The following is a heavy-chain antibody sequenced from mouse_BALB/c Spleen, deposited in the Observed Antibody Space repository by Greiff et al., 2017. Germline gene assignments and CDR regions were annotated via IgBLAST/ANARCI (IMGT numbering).Heavy chain of an antibody. J-gene: IGHJ4*01. V-gene: IGHV5-4*02. CDR3: ARSAYYGDAMDY. D-gene: IGHD2-10*01. CDR2: ISDGGSYT. Sequence: EVQGVESGGGLVKPGGTLKLSCAASGFTFSDYYMYWVRQTPEKRLEWVATISDGGSYTYYPDSVKGRFTISRDNAKNNLYLQMSSLKSEDTAMYYCARSAYYGDAMDYWGQGTSVTVSS. CDR1: GFTFSDYY.